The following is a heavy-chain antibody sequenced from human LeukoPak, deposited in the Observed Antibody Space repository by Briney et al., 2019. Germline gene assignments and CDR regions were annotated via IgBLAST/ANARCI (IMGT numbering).Heavy chain of an antibody. CDR1: GFTFSSYA. CDR3: ATRGCGSGGSCYPNWFDP. J-gene: IGHJ5*02. CDR2: ISGSGGST. V-gene: IGHV3-23*01. Sequence: GGSLRLSCTASGFTFSSYAMSWVRQAPGKGLEWVSAISGSGGSTYYADSVKGRFTISRDNSKNTLYLQMNSLRAEDTAVYYCATRGCGSGGSCYPNWFDPWGQGTLVTVSS. D-gene: IGHD2-15*01.